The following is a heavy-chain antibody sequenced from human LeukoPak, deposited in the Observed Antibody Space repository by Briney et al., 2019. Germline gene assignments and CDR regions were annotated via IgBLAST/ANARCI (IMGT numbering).Heavy chain of an antibody. V-gene: IGHV1-2*02. J-gene: IGHJ5*02. Sequence: ASVKVSCKASGYTFTGYYMHWVRQAPGQGLEWMGWINPNSNNIHYAQKFQDRVTMTRDTSISTAYMELNSLTSDDTAVYYCAREGAAAEDVNWFDPWGQGTLVTVSS. CDR2: INPNSNNI. D-gene: IGHD6-25*01. CDR1: GYTFTGYY. CDR3: AREGAAAEDVNWFDP.